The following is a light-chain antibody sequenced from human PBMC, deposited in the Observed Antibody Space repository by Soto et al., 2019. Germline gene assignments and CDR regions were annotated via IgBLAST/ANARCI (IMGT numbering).Light chain of an antibody. CDR3: QQGHNWPLT. J-gene: IGKJ2*01. CDR2: GAS. CDR1: QSINSE. Sequence: EIVMTQSPATLSLSPGERAALSCRASQSINSELAWYQQKPGQPPRLLIYGASTSATGVPARFTGSESGSGFTLTISGLQSEDFAVYYCQQGHNWPLTFGQGNRLEI. V-gene: IGKV3-15*01.